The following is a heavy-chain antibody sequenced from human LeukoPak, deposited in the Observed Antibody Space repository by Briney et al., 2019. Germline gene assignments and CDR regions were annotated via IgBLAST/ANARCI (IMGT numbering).Heavy chain of an antibody. V-gene: IGHV5-51*01. CDR2: IYPGDSDT. J-gene: IGHJ3*02. CDR1: GYSFTSYW. CDR3: ARTISSGWDAFDI. D-gene: IGHD6-19*01. Sequence: GECLQISCKGSGYSFTSYWIGWVRQMPGKGLEWMGIIYPGDSDTRYSPSFQGQVTISADKSISTAYLQWSSLKASDTAMYYCARTISSGWDAFDIWGQGTMVTVSS.